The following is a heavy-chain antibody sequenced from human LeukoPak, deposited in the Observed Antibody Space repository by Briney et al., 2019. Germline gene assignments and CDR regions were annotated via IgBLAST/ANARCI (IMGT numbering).Heavy chain of an antibody. V-gene: IGHV1-18*01. CDR2: ISAYSGDT. CDR3: ARDRGGYSYGYFDS. D-gene: IGHD5-18*01. CDR1: GYIFSSHG. J-gene: IGHJ4*02. Sequence: GASVKVSCKTSGYIFSSHGFSWVRQAPGQGLEWMGWISAYSGDTNYAQKLQGRVTMTTDTSTNTAYMELRSLRSDDTPVYYCARDRGGYSYGYFDSWGQGTLVTVSS.